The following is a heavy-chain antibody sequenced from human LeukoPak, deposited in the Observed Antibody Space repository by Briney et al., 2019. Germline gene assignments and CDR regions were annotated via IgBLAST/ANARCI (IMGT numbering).Heavy chain of an antibody. Sequence: PSETLSLTCAVYGGSFSGYYWSWIRQPPGKGLEWIGEINHSGSTYYNPSLKSRITISLDTSKNQFSLKLRSVTAADTAVYYCARDKEWLAPFDYWGQGTLVTVSS. CDR3: ARDKEWLAPFDY. CDR2: INHSGST. V-gene: IGHV4-34*01. CDR1: GGSFSGYY. D-gene: IGHD6-19*01. J-gene: IGHJ4*02.